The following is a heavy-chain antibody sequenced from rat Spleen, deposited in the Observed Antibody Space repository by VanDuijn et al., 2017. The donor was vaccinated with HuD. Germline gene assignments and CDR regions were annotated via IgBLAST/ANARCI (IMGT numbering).Heavy chain of an antibody. J-gene: IGHJ3*01. D-gene: IGHD1-10*01. CDR3: ATDNSWFAY. CDR1: GFTFSDYY. Sequence: EVQLVESGGGLVQPGRSLKLSCAASGFTFSDYYMAWVRQAPKKGLAWVASISYEGSSTYYGDSVKGRFTISRDNAKSTLYLQMNSLRSEDTATYYCATDNSWFAYWGQGSLVTVSS. V-gene: IGHV5-22*01. CDR2: ISYEGSST.